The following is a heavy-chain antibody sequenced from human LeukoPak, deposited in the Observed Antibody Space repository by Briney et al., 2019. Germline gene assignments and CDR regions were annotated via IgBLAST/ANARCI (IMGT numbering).Heavy chain of an antibody. Sequence: GGSLRLSCAASGFTFSSYWMSWVRQAPGKGLEWVSYISSSSSSTIYYADSVKGRFTISRDNAKNSLYLQMNSLRAEDTAVYYCARSDGEQQLGIYYYYYYMDVWGKGTTVTVSS. CDR3: ARSDGEQQLGIYYYYYYMDV. J-gene: IGHJ6*03. V-gene: IGHV3-48*01. CDR1: GFTFSSYW. D-gene: IGHD6-13*01. CDR2: ISSSSSSTI.